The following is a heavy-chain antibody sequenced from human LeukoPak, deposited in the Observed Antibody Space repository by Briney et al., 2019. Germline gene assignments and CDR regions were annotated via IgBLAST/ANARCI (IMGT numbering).Heavy chain of an antibody. J-gene: IGHJ4*02. Sequence: ASVKVSCKASGYTFTGYYMHWVRQAPGQGLEWMGRINPNSGGTNYAQKFRGRVTMTRDTSISTAYMELSRLRSDDTAVYYCASGLYGSGSSGYWGQGTLVTVSS. V-gene: IGHV1-2*06. D-gene: IGHD3-10*01. CDR1: GYTFTGYY. CDR2: INPNSGGT. CDR3: ASGLYGSGSSGY.